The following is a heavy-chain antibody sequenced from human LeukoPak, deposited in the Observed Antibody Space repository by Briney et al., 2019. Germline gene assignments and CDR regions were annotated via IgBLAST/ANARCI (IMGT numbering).Heavy chain of an antibody. D-gene: IGHD6-13*01. CDR3: ARVPTSSSWYTVGDY. J-gene: IGHJ4*02. Sequence: ASVKVSCKASGYTFTGYYMHWVRQAPGQGLEWRGWINPNSGGTNYAQKFQGRVTMTRDTSISTAYMELSRLRSDDTAVYYCARVPTSSSWYTVGDYWGQGTLVTVSS. CDR2: INPNSGGT. V-gene: IGHV1-2*02. CDR1: GYTFTGYY.